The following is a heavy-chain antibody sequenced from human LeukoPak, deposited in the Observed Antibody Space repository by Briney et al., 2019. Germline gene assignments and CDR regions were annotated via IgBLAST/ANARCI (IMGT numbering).Heavy chain of an antibody. CDR2: INPNSGGT. D-gene: IGHD2-2*02. V-gene: IGHV1-2*02. Sequence: GASVKVSCKASGYTFTGYYMHWVRQAPGQGLEWMGWINPNSGGTNYAQKFQGRVTMTRDTSISTAYMELSRLRSDDTAVYYCARDPNCSSTSCYIDYWGQGTLVTVSS. CDR3: ARDPNCSSTSCYIDY. J-gene: IGHJ4*02. CDR1: GYTFTGYY.